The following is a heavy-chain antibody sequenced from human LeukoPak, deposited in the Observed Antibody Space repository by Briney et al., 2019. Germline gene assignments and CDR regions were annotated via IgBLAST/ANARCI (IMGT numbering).Heavy chain of an antibody. CDR3: ARDMGSGGGFDY. V-gene: IGHV3-21*01. D-gene: IGHD6-19*01. CDR1: GFTFSSDS. Sequence: GGSLRLSCAASGFTFSSDSMNWVRQAPGKGLEWVSSISSSSSYIYYADSVKGRFTTSRDNAKNSLYLQMNSLRAEDTAVYYCARDMGSGGGFDYWGQGTLVTVSS. CDR2: ISSSSSYI. J-gene: IGHJ4*02.